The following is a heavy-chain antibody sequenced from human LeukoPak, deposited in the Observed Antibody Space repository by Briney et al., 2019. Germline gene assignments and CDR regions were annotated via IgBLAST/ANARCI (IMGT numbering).Heavy chain of an antibody. J-gene: IGHJ4*02. V-gene: IGHV3-33*08. CDR1: GFTFSSYG. CDR3: AREDYGDYVFGY. CDR2: IWYDGSNK. Sequence: QSGGSLRLSCAASGFTFSSYGMHWVRQAPGKGLEWVAVIWYDGSNKYYADSVKGRFTISRDNSKNTLYLQMNSLRAEDTAVYYCAREDYGDYVFGYWGQGTLVTVSS. D-gene: IGHD4-17*01.